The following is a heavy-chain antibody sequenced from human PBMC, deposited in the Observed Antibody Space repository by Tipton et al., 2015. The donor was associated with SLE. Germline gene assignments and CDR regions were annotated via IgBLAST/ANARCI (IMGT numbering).Heavy chain of an antibody. Sequence: LRLSCTVSGGSISSHYWSWIRQPPGKGLEWIGYIYYSGSTNYNPSLKSRVTISVDTSKNQFSLKLSSVTAADTAVYYCASPTRGKSSWSPYYYYYGMDVWGQGTTVTVSS. CDR2: IYYSGST. CDR1: GGSISSHY. CDR3: ASPTRGKSSWSPYYYYYGMDV. D-gene: IGHD6-13*01. V-gene: IGHV4-59*11. J-gene: IGHJ6*02.